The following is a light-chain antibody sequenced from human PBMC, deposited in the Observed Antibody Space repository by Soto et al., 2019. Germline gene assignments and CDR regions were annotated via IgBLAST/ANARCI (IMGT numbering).Light chain of an antibody. CDR2: KAS. Sequence: DIQMTQSPSTLSASVGDRVTITCRASQSLTTWLAWYQQKPGKTPKLLIYKASTLDSGVPSRFSGSGSGTEFTLTISSLQPDDFATYYCQQYNNYPYTFGQGTKLEIK. J-gene: IGKJ2*01. V-gene: IGKV1-5*03. CDR3: QQYNNYPYT. CDR1: QSLTTW.